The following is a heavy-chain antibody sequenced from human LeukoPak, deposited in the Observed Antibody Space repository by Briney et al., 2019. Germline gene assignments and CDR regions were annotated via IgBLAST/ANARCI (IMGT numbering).Heavy chain of an antibody. V-gene: IGHV3-72*01. Sequence: SGGSLRLSCAASGFTFSDHYMDWVRQAPGKGLEWVGRTRNKANSYTTEYAASVKGRFTISRDNAKNTLYLQMNSLRAEDTAVYYCAREPDWLLGGFDPWGQGTLVTVSS. J-gene: IGHJ5*02. D-gene: IGHD3/OR15-3a*01. CDR3: AREPDWLLGGFDP. CDR1: GFTFSDHY. CDR2: TRNKANSYTT.